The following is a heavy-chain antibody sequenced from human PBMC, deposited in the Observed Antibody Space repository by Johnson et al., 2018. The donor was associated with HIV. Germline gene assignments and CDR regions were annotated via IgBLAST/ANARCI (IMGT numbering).Heavy chain of an antibody. CDR1: GFTFSSYA. J-gene: IGHJ3*02. CDR3: ALKAAVNDAFDI. Sequence: QVQLVESGGGVVQPGRSLRLSCAASGFTFSSYAMHWVRQAPGKGLEWVTFMRFDGSNKYYADSVKGRFTVSRDNSKNTLYLQMNSLRAEDTAVYYCALKAAVNDAFDIWGQGTMVTVSS. D-gene: IGHD6-25*01. V-gene: IGHV3-30*04. CDR2: MRFDGSNK.